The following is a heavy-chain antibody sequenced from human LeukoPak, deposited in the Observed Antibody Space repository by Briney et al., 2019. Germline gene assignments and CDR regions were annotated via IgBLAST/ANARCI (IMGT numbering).Heavy chain of an antibody. V-gene: IGHV3-74*01. CDR2: MNGDGSVT. Sequence: GGSLRLSCAASGFTFSGSWMHWVRQAPGKGLVWVSRMNGDGSVTTYADSAKGRFTISRDNSKNTLYLQMNSLRAEDTAVYYCARYNNWFDPWGQGTLVTVSS. CDR3: ARYNNWFDP. J-gene: IGHJ5*02. CDR1: GFTFSGSW. D-gene: IGHD5-24*01.